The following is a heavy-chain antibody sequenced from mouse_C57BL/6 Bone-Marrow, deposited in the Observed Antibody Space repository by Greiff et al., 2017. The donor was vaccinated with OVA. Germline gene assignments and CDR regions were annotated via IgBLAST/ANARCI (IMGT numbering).Heavy chain of an antibody. CDR1: GYAFSSSW. V-gene: IGHV1-82*01. Sequence: VQLQQSGPELVKPGASVKISCKASGYAFSSSWMNWVKQRPGKGLEWIGRIYPGDGDTNYNGKFKGKATLTADKSSSTAYMQLSSLTSEDYAVYFCARWGDSSGYGWFAYWGQGTLVTVSA. J-gene: IGHJ3*01. CDR2: IYPGDGDT. CDR3: ARWGDSSGYGWFAY. D-gene: IGHD3-2*02.